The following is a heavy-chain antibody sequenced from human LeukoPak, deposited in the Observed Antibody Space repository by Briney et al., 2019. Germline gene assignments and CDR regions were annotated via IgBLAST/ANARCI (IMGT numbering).Heavy chain of an antibody. CDR2: ISGSGGST. V-gene: IGHV3-23*01. J-gene: IGHJ4*02. CDR1: GFTFSSYA. CDR3: AKDNRGRDSTSFFDY. Sequence: PGGSLRLSCAASGFTFSSYAMSWVRQAPGKGLEWVSAISGSGGSTYYADSVKGRFTISRDSSKNTLYLQMNSLRAENTAVYYCAKDNRGRDSTSFFDYWGQGTLVTVSS. D-gene: IGHD2-2*01.